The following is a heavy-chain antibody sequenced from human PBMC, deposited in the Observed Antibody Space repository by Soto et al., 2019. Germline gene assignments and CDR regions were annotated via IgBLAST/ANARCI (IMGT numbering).Heavy chain of an antibody. CDR1: GFAFISYA. Sequence: EVQLLESGGGLVQPGGSLRLSCAASGFAFISYAMSWVRQAPGKGLEWVSTVTASGGSTYYADSVKGRFTISRDNSKNTLYLQMNSLRVDDTAVYYCAKDRMGASGWFDPWGQGTLVTVSS. CDR3: AKDRMGASGWFDP. CDR2: VTASGGST. J-gene: IGHJ5*02. D-gene: IGHD1-26*01. V-gene: IGHV3-23*01.